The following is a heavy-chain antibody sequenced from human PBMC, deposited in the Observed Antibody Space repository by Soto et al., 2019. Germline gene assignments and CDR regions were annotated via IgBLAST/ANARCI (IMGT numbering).Heavy chain of an antibody. CDR3: SLSDRYYGMDV. Sequence: EVQLLESGGGLVQPGGSLRLSCAASGFTFSSYAMSWVRQAPGKGLEWVSSISTSGGSTYYADSVKGRLTISRDNSNNTLYLQMNSLRAEDTAVYYCSLSDRYYGMDVWGLGTTVTVSS. J-gene: IGHJ6*02. CDR2: ISTSGGST. CDR1: GFTFSSYA. V-gene: IGHV3-23*01.